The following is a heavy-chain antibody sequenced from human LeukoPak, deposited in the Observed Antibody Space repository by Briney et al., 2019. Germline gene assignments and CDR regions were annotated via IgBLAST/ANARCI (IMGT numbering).Heavy chain of an antibody. Sequence: SETLSLTCTVSGGSISGYYWSWIRQPPGKGLEWIGYINYSGSTKYNPSLKSRVTISVDTSKNQFSLKLSSVTAADTAVYYCARGEDGDYYFQHWGQGTLVTVSS. J-gene: IGHJ1*01. CDR1: GGSISGYY. CDR3: ARGEDGDYYFQH. CDR2: INYSGST. D-gene: IGHD4-17*01. V-gene: IGHV4-59*12.